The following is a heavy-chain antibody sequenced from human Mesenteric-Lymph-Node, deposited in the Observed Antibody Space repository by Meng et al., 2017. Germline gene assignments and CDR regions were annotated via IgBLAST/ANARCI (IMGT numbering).Heavy chain of an antibody. J-gene: IGHJ4*02. CDR2: INPSDGSA. Sequence: ASVKVSCKASGYTFTNYYIHWVRQAPGQGLEWMGLINPSDGSAKYTQNFQGRITMTSDTSTTTVYLEMSSLRSDDTALYYCARDFATYGYPLMWGQGTLVTVSS. V-gene: IGHV1-46*01. CDR1: GYTFTNYY. D-gene: IGHD5-18*01. CDR3: ARDFATYGYPLM.